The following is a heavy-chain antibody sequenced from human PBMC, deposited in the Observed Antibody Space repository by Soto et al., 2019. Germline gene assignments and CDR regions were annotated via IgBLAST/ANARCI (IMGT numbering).Heavy chain of an antibody. J-gene: IGHJ5*02. Sequence: QMQLQESGPGLVKPSQTLSLICTVSGGSINSGGYYWTWIRQRPGKGLEWIGFISYTGSTYYTASLKSRVVISVDRSRNQFSLRLASVTVADTAIYYCTTLDRRWFDPWGPGTPVIVSS. V-gene: IGHV4-31*03. CDR1: GGSINSGGYY. CDR3: TTLDRRWFDP. D-gene: IGHD1-1*01. CDR2: ISYTGST.